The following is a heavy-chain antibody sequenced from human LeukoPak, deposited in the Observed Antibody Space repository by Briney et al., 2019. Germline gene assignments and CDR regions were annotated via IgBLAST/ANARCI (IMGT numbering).Heavy chain of an antibody. V-gene: IGHV4-61*02. CDR3: ASRDGYNSEGFDY. CDR1: GGSISSGSYY. CDR2: IYTSGST. Sequence: SETLSLTCTVSGGSISSGSYYWSWIRQPAGKGLEWIGRIYTSGSTNYNPSLKSRVTISVDTSKNQFSLKLSSVTAADTAVYYCASRDGYNSEGFDYWGQGTLVTVSS. J-gene: IGHJ4*02. D-gene: IGHD5-24*01.